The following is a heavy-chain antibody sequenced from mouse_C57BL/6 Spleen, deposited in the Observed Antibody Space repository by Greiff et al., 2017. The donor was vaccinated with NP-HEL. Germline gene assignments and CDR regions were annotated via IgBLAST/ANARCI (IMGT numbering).Heavy chain of an antibody. CDR2: IYPGSGST. CDR1: GYTFTSYW. D-gene: IGHD4-1*01. J-gene: IGHJ2*01. V-gene: IGHV1-55*01. CDR3: ARWEGEGY. Sequence: QVQLQQPGAELVKPGASVKMSCKASGYTFTSYWITWVKQRPGQGLEWIGDIYPGSGSTNYNEKFKSKATLTVGTSSSTAYMQLSSLTSEDSAVYYCARWEGEGYWGQGTTLTVSS.